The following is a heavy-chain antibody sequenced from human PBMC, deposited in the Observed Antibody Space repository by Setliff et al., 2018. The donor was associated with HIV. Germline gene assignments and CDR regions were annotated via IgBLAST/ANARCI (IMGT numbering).Heavy chain of an antibody. CDR1: GGSITSENSF. CDR2: VHTNGDT. CDR3: ARQMTIPGVAVTPVDY. J-gene: IGHJ4*03. Sequence: PSETLSLTCTVSGGSITSENSFWSWIRQPAGKGLEWIGHVHTNGDTNYNPSLKSRLTISVDTSKSQFSLKLTSVTAADTAVYYCARQMTIPGVAVTPVDYWGQGTMVTVSS. D-gene: IGHD3-3*01. V-gene: IGHV4-61*09.